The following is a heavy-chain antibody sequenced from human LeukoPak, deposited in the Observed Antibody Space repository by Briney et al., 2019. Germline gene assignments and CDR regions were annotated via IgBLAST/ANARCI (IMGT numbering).Heavy chain of an antibody. CDR2: INKDASEK. CDR1: GFTFSDYW. V-gene: IGHV3-7*01. Sequence: GGSLRLSCAVSGFTFSDYWMRWVRQAPGKGLEWVASINKDASEKQYVDSVKGRFTISRDNAKNSVYLQMTSLGAEDTAVYYCATYTQYFGSPGGTGYWGLGTLVTVSS. CDR3: ATYTQYFGSPGGTGY. D-gene: IGHD2-8*02. J-gene: IGHJ4*02.